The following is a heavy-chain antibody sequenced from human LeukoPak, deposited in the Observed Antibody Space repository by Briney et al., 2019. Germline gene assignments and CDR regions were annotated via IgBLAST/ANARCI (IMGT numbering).Heavy chain of an antibody. D-gene: IGHD6-13*01. V-gene: IGHV1-69*05. CDR1: GGTFSSYA. J-gene: IGHJ6*03. CDR3: ARARVNSSSWSPYYYYYMDV. Sequence: ASVKVSCKASGGTFSSYAISWVRQAPGQGLEWMGGIIPIFGTANYAQKFQGRVTITTDESTSTAYMELSSLRSEDTAVYYCARARVNSSSWSPYYYYYMDVWGKGTTVTVSS. CDR2: IIPIFGTA.